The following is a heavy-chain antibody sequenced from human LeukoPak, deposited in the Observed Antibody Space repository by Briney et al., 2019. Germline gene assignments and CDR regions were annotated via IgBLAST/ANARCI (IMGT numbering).Heavy chain of an antibody. CDR1: GGSISSSSYY. Sequence: SETLSLTCTVSGGSISSSSYYWGWIRQPPGKGLEWIGSIYYSGSTYYNPSLKSRVTISVDTSKNQFSLKLSSVTAADTTVYYCARDMGGEYSSSFWDAFDIWGQGTMVTVSS. CDR2: IYYSGST. CDR3: ARDMGGEYSSSFWDAFDI. D-gene: IGHD6-6*01. V-gene: IGHV4-39*07. J-gene: IGHJ3*02.